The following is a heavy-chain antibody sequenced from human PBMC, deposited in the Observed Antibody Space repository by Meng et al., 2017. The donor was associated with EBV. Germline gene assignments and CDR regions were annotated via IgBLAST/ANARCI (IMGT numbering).Heavy chain of an antibody. V-gene: IGHV1-69*01. D-gene: IGHD3-10*01. CDR2: FLPRLGAP. CDR3: ASESGRGYTPDY. Sequence: QVRLVQSAAGVKKPGSAVKVACKTSGGPFRYYAISWVRQAPGQGLEWLGGFLPRLGAPNYAQKFHGRVKITADESTSTHYMDLSSLRSEDTAIYYCASESGRGYTPDYWGQGTLVTVSS. CDR1: GGPFRYYA. J-gene: IGHJ4*02.